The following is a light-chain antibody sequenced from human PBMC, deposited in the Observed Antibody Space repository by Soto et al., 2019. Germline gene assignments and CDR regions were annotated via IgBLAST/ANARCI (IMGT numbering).Light chain of an antibody. Sequence: EIVLTQSPASLSVSPGERATLSCRASQSIAISLAWYQQKPGLAPRLLIYGASTRATGIPARFSGSGSGTEFTLTINGLQSEYFAVYYCHQYNDWWTFGQGTKVEIK. V-gene: IGKV3-15*01. CDR2: GAS. CDR1: QSIAIS. J-gene: IGKJ1*01. CDR3: HQYNDWWT.